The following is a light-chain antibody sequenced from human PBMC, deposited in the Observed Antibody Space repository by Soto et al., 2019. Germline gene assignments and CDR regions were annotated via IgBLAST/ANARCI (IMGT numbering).Light chain of an antibody. CDR1: TYNIGSQY. CDR3: AAWDDSLKNWL. V-gene: IGLV1-47*01. J-gene: IGLJ3*02. CDR2: RSD. Sequence: QSVLTQPPSASGTPGQRVAISCSGSTYNIGSQYAYWYQQFSGTAPKLLIYRSDQRPSGVPDRFSGSKSDTSASLAISGLRSEDEADYYCAAWDDSLKNWLFGGGTKLTVL.